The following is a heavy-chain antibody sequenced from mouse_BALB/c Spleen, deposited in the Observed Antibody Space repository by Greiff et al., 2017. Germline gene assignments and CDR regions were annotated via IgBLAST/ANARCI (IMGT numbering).Heavy chain of an antibody. V-gene: IGHV5-9-4*01. CDR3: AREGRFAY. J-gene: IGHJ3*01. CDR1: GFTFSSYA. CDR2: ISSGGSYT. Sequence: EVKLEESGGGLVKPGGSLKLSCAASGFTFSSYAMSWVRQSPEKRLEWVAEISSGGSYTYYPDTVTGRFTISRDNAKNTLYLEMSSLRSEDTAMYYCAREGRFAYWGQGTLVTVSA.